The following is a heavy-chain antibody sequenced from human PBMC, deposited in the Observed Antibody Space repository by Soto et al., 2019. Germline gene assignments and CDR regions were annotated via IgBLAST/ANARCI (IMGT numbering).Heavy chain of an antibody. D-gene: IGHD3-9*01. J-gene: IGHJ4*02. CDR2: ISGSGGST. Sequence: PGGSLRLSCAASGFTFSSYAMSWVRQAPGKGLEWVSAISGSGGSTYYADSVKGRFTISRDNSKNTLYLQMNSLRAEDTAVYYCAKDSHYDILTGLTDYWGQGTLVTVSS. V-gene: IGHV3-23*01. CDR1: GFTFSSYA. CDR3: AKDSHYDILTGLTDY.